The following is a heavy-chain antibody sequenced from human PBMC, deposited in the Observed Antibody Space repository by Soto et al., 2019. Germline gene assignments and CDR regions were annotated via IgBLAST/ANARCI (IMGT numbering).Heavy chain of an antibody. D-gene: IGHD6-19*01. J-gene: IGHJ4*02. CDR3: VRHPGQWPGLIDY. CDR2: ISASGST. Sequence: PSETLSLTCTVSGASVSNDYWSWIRLPPGKRLEWIGYISASGSTVYNPSLNSRVTISIDTSKNQFFLRLNSVTAADTAFYYCVRHPGQWPGLIDYWGRGTLVT. V-gene: IGHV4-59*08. CDR1: GASVSNDY.